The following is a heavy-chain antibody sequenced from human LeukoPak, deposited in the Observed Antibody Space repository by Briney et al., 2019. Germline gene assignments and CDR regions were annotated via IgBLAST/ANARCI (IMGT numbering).Heavy chain of an antibody. V-gene: IGHV5-51*01. CDR1: GYSFTNYW. CDR2: IYPGDSDT. J-gene: IGHJ4*02. CDR3: ARPGHYGDLLPDY. D-gene: IGHD4-17*01. Sequence: RGESLRISCKGSGYSFTNYWIAWVRQMPGKGLEWMGIIYPGDSDTRYSPSFQGQVTISADKSISTAFLQWSSLKASDTAMYYCARPGHYGDLLPDYWGQGTLVTVSS.